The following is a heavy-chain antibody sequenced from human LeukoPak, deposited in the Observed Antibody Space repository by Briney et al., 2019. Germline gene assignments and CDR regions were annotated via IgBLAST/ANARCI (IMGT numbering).Heavy chain of an antibody. V-gene: IGHV4-39*01. Sequence: SETLFLTCTVSGGSISSSSYYWGWIRQPPGKGLEWIGSIYYSGSTYYIPSLKSRVTISVDTSKNQFSLKLSSVTAADTAVYYCARRYCSGGSCYSDNWFDPWGQGTLVTVSS. J-gene: IGHJ5*02. CDR3: ARRYCSGGSCYSDNWFDP. D-gene: IGHD2-15*01. CDR1: GGSISSSSYY. CDR2: IYYSGST.